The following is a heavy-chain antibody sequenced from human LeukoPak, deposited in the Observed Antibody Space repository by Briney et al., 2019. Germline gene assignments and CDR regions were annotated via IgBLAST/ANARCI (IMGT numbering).Heavy chain of an antibody. D-gene: IGHD3-9*01. CDR3: ARDMELRYFDWTYYFDY. J-gene: IGHJ4*02. CDR1: GGTFSSYA. CDR2: IIPIFGTA. V-gene: IGHV1-69*13. Sequence: SVKVSCKASGGTFSSYAISWVRQAPGQGLEWMGGIIPIFGTANYAQKFQGRVTITADESTSTAYMELSSLRSEDAAVYYCARDMELRYFDWTYYFDYWGQGTLVTVSS.